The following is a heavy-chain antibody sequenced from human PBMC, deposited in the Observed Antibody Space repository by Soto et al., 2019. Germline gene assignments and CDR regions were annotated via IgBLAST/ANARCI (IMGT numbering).Heavy chain of an antibody. Sequence: GGSLRLSCAASGFTVSSNYMGWVRQAPGKGLEWVSVIYSGGSTYYADSVKGRFTISRDNSKNTLYLQMNSLRAEDTAVYYCARGSWFGELLDAFDIWGQGTMVTVSS. CDR2: IYSGGST. CDR3: ARGSWFGELLDAFDI. V-gene: IGHV3-66*01. CDR1: GFTVSSNY. D-gene: IGHD3-10*01. J-gene: IGHJ3*02.